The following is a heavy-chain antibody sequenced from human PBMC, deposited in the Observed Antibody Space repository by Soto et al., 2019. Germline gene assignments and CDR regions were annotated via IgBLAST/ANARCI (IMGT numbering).Heavy chain of an antibody. D-gene: IGHD2-15*01. CDR3: AAGDCSGGSCFSLDP. CDR1: GFTFSSHG. CDR2: IWYDGSNR. Sequence: LRLSCAASGFTFSSHGMHWVRQAPGKGLEWVAVIWYDGSNRNYADSVKGRFTISRDNSKKMVFLQMNSLRVEDTAVYYCAAGDCSGGSCFSLDPWGQGTLVTVSS. J-gene: IGHJ5*02. V-gene: IGHV3-33*01.